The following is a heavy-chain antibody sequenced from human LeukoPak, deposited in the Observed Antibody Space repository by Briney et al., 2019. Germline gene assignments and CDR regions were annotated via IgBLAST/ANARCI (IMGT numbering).Heavy chain of an antibody. Sequence: AGGSLRLSCAASGFTFNSYSLNWVRQAPGKGLEWVSSISSSSGYIYYADSVKGRFTISRDNAKNSVYLQVNSLRAEDTAVYYCARGSMSYFDYWGQGTLVTVSS. CDR2: ISSSSGYI. V-gene: IGHV3-21*01. J-gene: IGHJ4*02. CDR1: GFTFNSYS. CDR3: ARGSMSYFDY.